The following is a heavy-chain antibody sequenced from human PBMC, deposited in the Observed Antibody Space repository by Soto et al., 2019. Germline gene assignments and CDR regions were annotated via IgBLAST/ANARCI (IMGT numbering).Heavy chain of an antibody. V-gene: IGHV4-38-2*02. Sequence: PSETLSLTCAVSGYSISSGYYWGWIRQPPGKGLEWIGSIYHSGSTYYNPSLKSRVTISVDTSKNQFSLKLSSVTAADTAVYYCARDWDYYDSSGYTGGWFDPWGQGTLVTV. CDR2: IYHSGST. D-gene: IGHD3-22*01. J-gene: IGHJ5*02. CDR3: ARDWDYYDSSGYTGGWFDP. CDR1: GYSISSGYY.